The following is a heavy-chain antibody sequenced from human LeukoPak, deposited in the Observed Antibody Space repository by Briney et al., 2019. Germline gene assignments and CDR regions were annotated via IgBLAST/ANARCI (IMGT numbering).Heavy chain of an antibody. J-gene: IGHJ4*02. V-gene: IGHV3-9*01. Sequence: PGRSLRLSCVASGFIFDDHAMHWVRQAPGKGLEWISTITWNSGIIDYADSVRGRFSISRDNAKNSLYLQMNSLGAEDTAIYHCAKDLVYFDSSGVFDYWGQGTLVTVSS. CDR3: AKDLVYFDSSGVFDY. CDR2: ITWNSGII. D-gene: IGHD3-22*01. CDR1: GFIFDDHA.